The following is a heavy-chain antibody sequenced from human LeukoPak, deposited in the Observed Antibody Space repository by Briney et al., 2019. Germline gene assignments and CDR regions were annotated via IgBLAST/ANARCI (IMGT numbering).Heavy chain of an antibody. CDR1: GGSFTTYA. CDR3: ARDASIWSHFDD. Sequence: ASVKVSCKASGGSFTTYAISWVRQAPGQGLEWMGGIIPVFGTPNYARKFQGRITITADESTTTVNMELSSLRSDDTAVHYCARDASIWSHFDDWGQGSLVLVSS. J-gene: IGHJ4*02. V-gene: IGHV1-69*13. CDR2: IIPVFGTP. D-gene: IGHD6-13*01.